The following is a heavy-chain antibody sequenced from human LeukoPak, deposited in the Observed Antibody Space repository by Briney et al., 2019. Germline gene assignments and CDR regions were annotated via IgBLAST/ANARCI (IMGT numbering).Heavy chain of an antibody. V-gene: IGHV3-30*04. CDR1: RLTFSSYA. CDR3: ARDRYSSGWNWFDP. CDR2: ISYDGRNK. Sequence: PGRSLRLACAAARLTFSSYAMHWVRQAPGKWLEWVAVISYDGRNKYYTDSVKGRLTISRDHSKNTLYLQMNSLRAEDTAVYYCARDRYSSGWNWFDPWGQGTLVTVSS. D-gene: IGHD6-19*01. J-gene: IGHJ5*02.